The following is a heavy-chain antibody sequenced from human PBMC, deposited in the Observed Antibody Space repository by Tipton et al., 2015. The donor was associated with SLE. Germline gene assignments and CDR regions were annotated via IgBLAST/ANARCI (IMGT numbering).Heavy chain of an antibody. V-gene: IGHV3-23*01. J-gene: IGHJ3*02. D-gene: IGHD3-10*01. CDR1: GFTFSSYA. CDR2: ISGSGGST. Sequence: SLRLSCAASGFTFSSYAMSWVRQAPGKGLEWVSAISGSGGSTYYADSVKGRFTISRDNSKNALYLQMNSLRAEDTAVYYCARDRGAGDPKDAFDIGGQGRMVTAAS. CDR3: ARDRGAGDPKDAFDI.